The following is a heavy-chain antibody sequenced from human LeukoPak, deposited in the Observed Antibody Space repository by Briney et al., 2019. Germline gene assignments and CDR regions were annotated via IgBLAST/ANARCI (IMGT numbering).Heavy chain of an antibody. Sequence: GGSLRLSCSASGFTFSSYGMHWVRQAPGKGLEYDSAINNNGGSTYYADSVKGRFTISRDNSKNTLYLQMSSLRAEDTAVYYCTRQQLDAFDIWGPGTMVTVSS. D-gene: IGHD6-13*01. CDR1: GFTFSSYG. CDR3: TRQQLDAFDI. V-gene: IGHV3-64D*09. CDR2: INNNGGST. J-gene: IGHJ3*02.